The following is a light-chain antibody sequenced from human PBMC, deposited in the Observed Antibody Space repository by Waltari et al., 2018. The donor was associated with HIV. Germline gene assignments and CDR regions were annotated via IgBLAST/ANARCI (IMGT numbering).Light chain of an antibody. V-gene: IGLV3-21*02. CDR3: QVWDRSYKEAV. CDR2: DDV. CDR1: NLGRNS. J-gene: IGLJ2*01. Sequence: SYVLPQAPSLSVAPGQTATISCGNLGRNSVQWYRQKPGRAPLLVVLDDVDRSSGIPARFSGARSGERATLTIRGVEAGDEADYYCQVWDRSYKEAVFGGGT.